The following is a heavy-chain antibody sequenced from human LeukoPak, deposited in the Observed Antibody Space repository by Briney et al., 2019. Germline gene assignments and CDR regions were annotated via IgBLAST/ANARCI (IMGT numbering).Heavy chain of an antibody. CDR1: GYTFTSYD. Sequence: ASVKVSCKASGYTFTSYDINWVRQATGQGLEWMGWMNPNSGNTGYAQKFQGRVTITRNTSISTAYMEPSTLRSEDTAVYYCAAMVREIINWGQGTLVTVSS. D-gene: IGHD3-10*01. CDR2: MNPNSGNT. V-gene: IGHV1-8*03. J-gene: IGHJ4*02. CDR3: AAMVREIIN.